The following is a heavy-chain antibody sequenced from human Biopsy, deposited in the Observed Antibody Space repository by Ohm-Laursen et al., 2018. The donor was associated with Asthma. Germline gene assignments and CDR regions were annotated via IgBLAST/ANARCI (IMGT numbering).Heavy chain of an antibody. V-gene: IGHV1-69*01. CDR3: ASPLGDYYDSSGYYYASLGY. D-gene: IGHD3-22*01. CDR2: IIPLIGTP. J-gene: IGHJ4*02. CDR1: GGTFTTYS. Sequence: SSVKVSCKASGGTFTTYSISWVRQAPGQGLVWMGGIIPLIGTPNYTQKFQGRVTITADASTNTAYMDLSSLRSEDTAVYYCASPLGDYYDSSGYYYASLGYWGLGTLVTVSS.